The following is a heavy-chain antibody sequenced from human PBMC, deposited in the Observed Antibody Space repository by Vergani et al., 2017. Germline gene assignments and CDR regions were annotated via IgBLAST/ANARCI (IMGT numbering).Heavy chain of an antibody. D-gene: IGHD6-19*01. CDR2: ISVYNGET. CDR3: ARGQWLPTLSFDY. CDR1: GYTFRNYG. J-gene: IGHJ4*02. V-gene: IGHV1-18*04. Sequence: QVQLVQSGAEVKKPGASVKVSCEGSGYTFRNYGISWVRQAPGEGLEWLGWISVYNGETKFAQKFQGRVTLTRDTSTDTAYMEMGSLRSDDTAVYYCARGQWLPTLSFDYWGQGTLVTVSS.